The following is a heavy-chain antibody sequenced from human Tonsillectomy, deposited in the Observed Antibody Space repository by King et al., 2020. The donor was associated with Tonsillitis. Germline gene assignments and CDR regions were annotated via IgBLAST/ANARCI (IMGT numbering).Heavy chain of an antibody. CDR3: ATYITMSKICDY. CDR1: GYSFISYG. D-gene: IGHD3-22*01. J-gene: IGHJ4*02. V-gene: IGHV1-18*01. CDR2: ISTYDDNT. Sequence: QLVQSGAEVKKPGASVKVSCKASGYSFISYGISWVRQAPGQGLEWMGWISTYDDNTNYAQKLQGRVTMTTDTSTSTAYMELRSLRSDDTAVYYCATYITMSKICDYWGQGTLVTVSS.